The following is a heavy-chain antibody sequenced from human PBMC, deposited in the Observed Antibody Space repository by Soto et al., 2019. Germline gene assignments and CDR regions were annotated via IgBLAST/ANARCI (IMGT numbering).Heavy chain of an antibody. D-gene: IGHD6-13*01. CDR3: AIQEQVAQFNN. CDR2: ISASGGDT. V-gene: IGHV3-23*01. CDR1: GFTFNNYA. J-gene: IGHJ4*02. Sequence: GSLRLSCAASGFTFNNYAMSWIRQAPGKGLEWVSSISASGGDTYYADYVKGRFTISKANSRKTLYLEMNSLRAEDAALYHCAIQEQVAQFNNWGRGTLVTVSS.